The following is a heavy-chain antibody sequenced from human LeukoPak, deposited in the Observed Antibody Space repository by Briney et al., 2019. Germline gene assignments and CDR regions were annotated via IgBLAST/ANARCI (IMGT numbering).Heavy chain of an antibody. CDR1: GYTFTSYG. D-gene: IGHD2-2*02. V-gene: IGHV1-18*01. CDR3: ARGGYCSSTSCYNAFDI. Sequence: ASVKVSCKASGYTFTSYGISWVRQAPGQGLEWMGWISAYNGNTNYAQKLQGGVTMTTDTSSSTAYMELRSLRSDDTAVYYCARGGYCSSTSCYNAFDIWGQGTMVTVSS. CDR2: ISAYNGNT. J-gene: IGHJ3*02.